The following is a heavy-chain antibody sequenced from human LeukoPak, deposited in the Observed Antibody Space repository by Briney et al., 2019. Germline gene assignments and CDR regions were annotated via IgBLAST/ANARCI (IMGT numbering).Heavy chain of an antibody. CDR1: GYTFTGYY. D-gene: IGHD2-2*01. J-gene: IGHJ5*02. Sequence: GASVKVSCKASGYTFTGYYMHWVRQAPGQGLEWMGRINPNSGGTNYAQKFQGRVTMTRDTSISTAYMELSRLRSDDTAVYYCARDQGGIVVVPAALPENWFDPWGQGTLVTVSS. V-gene: IGHV1-2*06. CDR2: INPNSGGT. CDR3: ARDQGGIVVVPAALPENWFDP.